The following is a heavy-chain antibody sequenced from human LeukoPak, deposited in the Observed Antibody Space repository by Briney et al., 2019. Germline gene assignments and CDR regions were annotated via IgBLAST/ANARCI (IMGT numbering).Heavy chain of an antibody. D-gene: IGHD3-10*01. CDR3: AKGELYYYGSGSYRLDY. CDR2: ISYDGSNK. Sequence: GSLRLSCAASGFTFSSYGMHWVRQAPGKGLEWVAVISYDGSNKYYADSVKGRFTISRDNSKNTLYLQMNSLRAEDTAVYYCAKGELYYYGSGSYRLDYWGQGTLVTVSS. V-gene: IGHV3-30*18. J-gene: IGHJ4*02. CDR1: GFTFSSYG.